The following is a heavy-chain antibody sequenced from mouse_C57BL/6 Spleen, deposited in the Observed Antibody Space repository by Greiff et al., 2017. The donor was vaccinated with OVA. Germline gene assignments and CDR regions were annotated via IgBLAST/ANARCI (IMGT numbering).Heavy chain of an antibody. Sequence: QVQLQQPGAELVKPGASVKLSCKASGYTFTSYWMQWVKQRPGQGLEWIGEIDPSDSYTNYNQKFKGKATLTVDTSSSTAYMQLSSLTSEDSAVYYGASHYYGSSLDYWGQGTTLTVSS. CDR1: GYTFTSYW. CDR2: IDPSDSYT. D-gene: IGHD1-1*01. J-gene: IGHJ2*01. CDR3: ASHYYGSSLDY. V-gene: IGHV1-50*01.